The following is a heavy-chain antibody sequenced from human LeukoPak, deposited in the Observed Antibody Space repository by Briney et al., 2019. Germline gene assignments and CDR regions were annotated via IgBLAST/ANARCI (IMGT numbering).Heavy chain of an antibody. Sequence: GGSLRLSCAASGFTFSVYYMTWIRQAPGQGLEWISYVSGSEDNKYYADSVKGRFAISRDNAEKSLYLQMNSLRAEDTAVYYCARDEIVVVPAAIHLSPPNTDVWGKGTTVTVSS. J-gene: IGHJ6*03. CDR2: VSGSEDNK. V-gene: IGHV3-11*04. CDR3: ARDEIVVVPAAIHLSPPNTDV. CDR1: GFTFSVYY. D-gene: IGHD2-2*01.